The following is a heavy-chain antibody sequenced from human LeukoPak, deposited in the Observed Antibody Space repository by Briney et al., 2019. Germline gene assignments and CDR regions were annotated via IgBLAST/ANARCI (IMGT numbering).Heavy chain of an antibody. Sequence: PGGSLRLSCAASGFTFSTSNMNWVRQAPGKGLEWISYISSGSNTIYYADSVKGRFTISRDNSKNTLYLQMNSLRAEDTAVYYCAKDTTMIVVAYFDYWGQGTLVTVSS. V-gene: IGHV3-48*01. CDR1: GFTFSTSN. J-gene: IGHJ4*02. D-gene: IGHD3-22*01. CDR2: ISSGSNTI. CDR3: AKDTTMIVVAYFDY.